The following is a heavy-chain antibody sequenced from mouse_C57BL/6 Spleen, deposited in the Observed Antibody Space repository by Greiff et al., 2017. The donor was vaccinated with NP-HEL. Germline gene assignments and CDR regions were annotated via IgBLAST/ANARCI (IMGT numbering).Heavy chain of an antibody. V-gene: IGHV2-3*01. CDR1: GFSLTSYG. CDR2: IWGYGST. D-gene: IGHD1-1*01. Sequence: VKLMESGPGLVAPSQSLSISCTVSGFSLTSYGVSWVRQPPGKGLEWLGVIWGYGSTNYHSALISRLSISKDNSKSQVFLKLNSLQTEDTATYYCAKCYYGSSYGYYAMDDWGQGTSVTVSS. J-gene: IGHJ4*01. CDR3: AKCYYGSSYGYYAMDD.